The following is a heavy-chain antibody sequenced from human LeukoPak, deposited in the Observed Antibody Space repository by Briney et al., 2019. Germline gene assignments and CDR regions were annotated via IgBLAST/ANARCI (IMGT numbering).Heavy chain of an antibody. CDR3: AREGDSSGYYVGYFDY. D-gene: IGHD3-22*01. V-gene: IGHV1-46*01. CDR1: GYTFTSYY. CDR2: INPSGGST. J-gene: IGHJ4*02. Sequence: GASVKVSCKASGYTFTSYYMHWVRQAPGQGLEWMGIINPSGGSTNYAQKFQGRVTMTRDTSTSTVYMELSSLRSEDTAVYYCAREGDSSGYYVGYFDYWGQGTLVTVSS.